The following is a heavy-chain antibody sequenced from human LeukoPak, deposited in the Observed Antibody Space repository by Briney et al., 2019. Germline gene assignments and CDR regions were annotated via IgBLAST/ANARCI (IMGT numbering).Heavy chain of an antibody. CDR1: GYTFTSYD. D-gene: IGHD1-7*01. V-gene: IGHV1-2*06. CDR2: INPNSGGT. J-gene: IGHJ6*03. Sequence: ASVKVSCKASGYTFTSYDINWVRQATGQGLEWMGRINPNSGGTNYAQKFQGRVTMTRDTSISTAYMELSRLRSDDTAVYYCARGTLYYMDVWGKGTTVTVSS. CDR3: ARGTLYYMDV.